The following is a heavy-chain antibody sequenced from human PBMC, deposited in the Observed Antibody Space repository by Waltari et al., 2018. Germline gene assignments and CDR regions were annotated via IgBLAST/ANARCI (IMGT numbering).Heavy chain of an antibody. J-gene: IGHJ6*02. CDR2: ISSDESKT. Sequence: EEKVVESGGGLVQPGESLRHSCAASGVTFGNYRMQWVSQPPGKGLVWVSGISSDESKTSYADSVKGRFTISRDNSKKTLYLQMKRLRVEDTAIYYCARVAQRTYRSPVPGRDYYYGMDVWGQGTTVTVSS. CDR1: GVTFGNYR. D-gene: IGHD1-1*01. CDR3: ARVAQRTYRSPVPGRDYYYGMDV. V-gene: IGHV3-74*01.